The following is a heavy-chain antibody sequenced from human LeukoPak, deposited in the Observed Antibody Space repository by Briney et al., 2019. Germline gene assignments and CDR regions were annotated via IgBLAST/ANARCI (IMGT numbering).Heavy chain of an antibody. CDR2: IYCSGST. CDR1: GFTVSSTY. CDR3: AIGTGAHYYYYYMDV. V-gene: IGHV4-59*02. Sequence: GSLRLSRAVSGFTVSSTYMSWVRQPPGKGLEWIGSIYCSGSTYYNPSLKSRVTISIDTSKNQFSLKLSSVTAADTAVYYCAIGTGAHYYYYYMDVWGKGTTVTVSS. J-gene: IGHJ6*03. D-gene: IGHD3/OR15-3a*01.